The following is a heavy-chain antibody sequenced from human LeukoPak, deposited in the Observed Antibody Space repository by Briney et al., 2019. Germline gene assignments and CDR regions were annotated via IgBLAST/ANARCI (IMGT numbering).Heavy chain of an antibody. V-gene: IGHV3-15*01. CDR3: TTVWLQAHPIFDY. Sequence: GGSLRLSCAASGFTFSNAWMTWVRQTPGKGLDWVGRIKSRADGGTTDYAAPVKGRFTISRDDSKNTLYLQMNSLKTEDTGVYYCTTVWLQAHPIFDYWGQGTLVTASS. CDR1: GFTFSNAW. D-gene: IGHD3-10*01. CDR2: IKSRADGGTT. J-gene: IGHJ4*02.